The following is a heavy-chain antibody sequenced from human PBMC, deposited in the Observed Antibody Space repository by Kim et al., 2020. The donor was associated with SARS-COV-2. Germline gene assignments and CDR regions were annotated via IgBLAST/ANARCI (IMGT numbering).Heavy chain of an antibody. V-gene: IGHV3-30*02. D-gene: IGHD1-20*01. CDR3: AKDMAGIRGMDV. Sequence: CSADSVKGRLTISRENSKNTVYLQMNSLRPEDTGVYYCAKDMAGIRGMDVWGQGTTVTVSS. J-gene: IGHJ6*02.